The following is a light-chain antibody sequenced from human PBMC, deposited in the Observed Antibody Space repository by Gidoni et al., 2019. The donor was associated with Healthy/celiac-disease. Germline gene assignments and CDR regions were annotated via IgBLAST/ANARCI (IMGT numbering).Light chain of an antibody. V-gene: IGKV3-15*01. J-gene: IGKJ1*01. CDR2: GAT. CDR3: QQYNNWPT. CDR1: QSVSSN. Sequence: EIVLTQSPATLSVSPGETATLTCRASQSVSSNLAWYQQKPDKPPRLLIYGATTSATVIPARFSGSGSRTEFTLTISILQSEDVAFYYCQQYNNWPTFGQGTKVEIK.